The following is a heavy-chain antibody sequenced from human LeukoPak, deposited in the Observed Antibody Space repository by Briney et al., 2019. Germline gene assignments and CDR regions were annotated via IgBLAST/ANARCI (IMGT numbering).Heavy chain of an antibody. J-gene: IGHJ4*02. D-gene: IGHD3-10*02. CDR3: AKSNVRGTWTTPFDY. CDR2: ISYDGSNK. CDR1: GFTFSSYG. V-gene: IGHV3-30*18. Sequence: PGRSLRLSCAASGFTFSSYGMHWVRQAPGKGLEWVAVISYDGSNKYYADSVKGRFTISRDNSKNTLYLQTNSLRAEDTAVYYCAKSNVRGTWTTPFDYWGQGTLVTVSS.